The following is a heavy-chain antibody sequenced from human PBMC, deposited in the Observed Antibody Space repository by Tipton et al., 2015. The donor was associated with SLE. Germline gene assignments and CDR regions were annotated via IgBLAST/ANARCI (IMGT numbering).Heavy chain of an antibody. CDR2: IYSSGST. V-gene: IGHV4-4*07. J-gene: IGHJ4*02. CDR3: ARGRLPYSFDL. Sequence: TLSLTCSVSNGSITNYFWNWIRQPAGKGLEWIGRIYSSGSTKYNPSLESRVTVSVETSKNQFSLKLISVTAADTAVYFCARGRLPYSFDLWGQGALVTVSS. CDR1: NGSITNYF.